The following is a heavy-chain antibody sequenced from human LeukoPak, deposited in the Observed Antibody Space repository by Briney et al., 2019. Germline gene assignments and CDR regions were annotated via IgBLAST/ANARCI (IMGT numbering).Heavy chain of an antibody. CDR1: GGSINSYY. Sequence: PSETLSLTCTVSGGSINSYYWSWIRRPAGKGLEWIGRIYTSGDTNYNPSLKSRVTISVDTSKNQFSLKLSSVTAADTAVYYCAGGLAGGGYPYYYYYMDVWGKGTTVTVSS. J-gene: IGHJ6*03. CDR2: IYTSGDT. V-gene: IGHV4-4*07. CDR3: AGGLAGGGYPYYYYYMDV. D-gene: IGHD3-22*01.